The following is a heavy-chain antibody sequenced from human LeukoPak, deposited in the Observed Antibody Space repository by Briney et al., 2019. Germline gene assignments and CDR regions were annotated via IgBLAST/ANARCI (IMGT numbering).Heavy chain of an antibody. J-gene: IGHJ4*02. CDR3: SKDSILPGYSLFDY. Sequence: GGSLRLSCAASGFTFSSYAMSWVRQAPGKGLEWVSAISGSGGSTYYADSVKGRFTISRDNSKNRLYLQINSLRAEDTAVYYCSKDSILPGYSLFDYWGPGTLVTVSS. V-gene: IGHV3-23*01. D-gene: IGHD3-9*01. CDR1: GFTFSSYA. CDR2: ISGSGGST.